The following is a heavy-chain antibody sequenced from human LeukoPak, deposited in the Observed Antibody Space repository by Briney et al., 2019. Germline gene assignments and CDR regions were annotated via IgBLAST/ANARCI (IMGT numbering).Heavy chain of an antibody. CDR2: INHSGST. J-gene: IGHJ4*02. CDR3: ARSWQWLVLAHTLKNKYYFDY. V-gene: IGHV4-34*01. CDR1: GWTFSGYY. Sequence: SETLSLTCAAYGWTFSGYYWSWIRQPPGQGLEWIGEINHSGSTTYNPSLNSRVTITVDTSKNQFSLKLSSVSAADTAVYYCARSWQWLVLAHTLKNKYYFDYWGQGTLVTVSS. D-gene: IGHD6-19*01.